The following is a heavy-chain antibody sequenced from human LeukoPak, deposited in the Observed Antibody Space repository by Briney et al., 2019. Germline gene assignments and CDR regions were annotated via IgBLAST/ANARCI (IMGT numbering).Heavy chain of an antibody. CDR1: GGSISSYY. J-gene: IGHJ5*02. D-gene: IGHD3-10*01. Sequence: SETLSLTCTVSGGSISSYYWSWIRQSPGKGLECIGYIHYTGSTNYNPSLKSRVTISVETSKNQFSLKLKAVTAADTAVYYCARGGYYGSGNDFRFDPWGQGTLVTVSS. CDR2: IHYTGST. V-gene: IGHV4-59*01. CDR3: ARGGYYGSGNDFRFDP.